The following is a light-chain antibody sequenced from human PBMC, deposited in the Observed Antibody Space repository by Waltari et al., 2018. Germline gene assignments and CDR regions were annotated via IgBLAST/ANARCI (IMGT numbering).Light chain of an antibody. J-gene: IGKJ4*01. Sequence: DIVMTQSPDALAVYLGERAAINGKSSQSVVFNSNNKNYIAWYQKKPGQPPKLLIYGASTRDAGVPDRFRGSGSETDFTLTISSLQPEDVAVYYCQQYHSVPFTFGGGTKVEIQ. CDR3: QQYHSVPFT. V-gene: IGKV4-1*01. CDR2: GAS. CDR1: QSVVFNSNNKNY.